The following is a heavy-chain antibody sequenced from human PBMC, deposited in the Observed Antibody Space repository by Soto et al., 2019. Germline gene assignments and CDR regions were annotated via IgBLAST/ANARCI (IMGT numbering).Heavy chain of an antibody. J-gene: IGHJ4*02. CDR2: INPNSGDT. V-gene: IGHV1-2*02. CDR3: ARGLYYLDNSGSLGH. D-gene: IGHD3-22*01. Sequence: ASVKVSCKASGYIFTGYYMCWVRQAPGQGLVWMGWINPNSGDTYYAQKFQGRVTMTRHTSTSTAYMELSSLKSDDTAVYYCARGLYYLDNSGSLGHWGRGTLVTVSS. CDR1: GYIFTGYY.